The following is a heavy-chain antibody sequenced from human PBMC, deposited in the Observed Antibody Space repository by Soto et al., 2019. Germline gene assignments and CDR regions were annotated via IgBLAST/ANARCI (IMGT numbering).Heavy chain of an antibody. Sequence: ASETLSLTCTVSGGSISSGNYYWSWIRQPPGKGLEWIGFMSYSGSTSYNASLKSRVTISVDTSKSQFSLKLSSVTAADTAVYYCARVPDYWGQGILVTVSS. D-gene: IGHD2-2*01. J-gene: IGHJ4*02. CDR1: GGSISSGNYY. CDR3: ARVPDY. V-gene: IGHV4-30-4*01. CDR2: MSYSGST.